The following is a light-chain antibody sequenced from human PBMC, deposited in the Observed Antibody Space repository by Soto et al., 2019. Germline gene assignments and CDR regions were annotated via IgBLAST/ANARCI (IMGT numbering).Light chain of an antibody. V-gene: IGKV3-15*01. Sequence: EIVMTQSPATLSVSPGERATLSCRASQSISSNLAWYQQKPGQAPRLLMFRTSSRATGFPARFSGSGSGTEFNLTISSLQSEDVGVYFCQQYSSTSLTFGAGTKVEIK. CDR3: QQYSSTSLT. CDR2: RTS. CDR1: QSISSN. J-gene: IGKJ4*01.